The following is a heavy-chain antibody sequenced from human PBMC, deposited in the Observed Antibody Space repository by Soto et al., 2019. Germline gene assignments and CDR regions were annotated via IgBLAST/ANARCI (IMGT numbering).Heavy chain of an antibody. CDR2: IVVGSGNT. CDR1: GFTFTSSA. CDR3: AADRGRITIFGVVTNYYGMDV. J-gene: IGHJ6*02. D-gene: IGHD3-3*01. V-gene: IGHV1-58*01. Sequence: ASVKVSCKASGFTFTSSAVQWVRQARGQRLEWIGWIVVGSGNTNYAQKFQERVTITRDMSTSTAYMELSSLRSEDTAVYYCAADRGRITIFGVVTNYYGMDVWGQGTTVTVSS.